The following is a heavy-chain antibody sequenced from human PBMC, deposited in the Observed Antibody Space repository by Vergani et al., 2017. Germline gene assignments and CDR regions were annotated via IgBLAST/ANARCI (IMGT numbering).Heavy chain of an antibody. J-gene: IGHJ4*02. CDR1: GYSLTELT. D-gene: IGHD3-22*01. CDR2: FDPEHGEV. Sequence: QVQLVQSGSEVRRPGASVKVSCQVSGYSLTELTIHWVRQAPGKGLEWMGGFDPEHGEVTFAHHIHGRVTMTEDKSTGTAYMELSNLGPEATALYYCAIVTDDYEGSGYYFDYLGQRAMVTDSS. CDR3: AIVTDDYEGSGYYFDY. V-gene: IGHV1-24*01.